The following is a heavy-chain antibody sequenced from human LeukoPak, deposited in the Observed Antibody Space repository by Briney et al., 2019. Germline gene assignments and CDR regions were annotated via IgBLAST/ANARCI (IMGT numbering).Heavy chain of an antibody. D-gene: IGHD2-15*01. CDR3: ARGLVVAARGWFDP. CDR2: INAGNGNT. CDR1: GHIFTGYA. J-gene: IGHJ5*02. V-gene: IGHV1-3*01. Sequence: ASVKVSCKAPGHIFTGYAMHWVRQAPGQRLEWMGWINAGNGNTKYSQKFQGRVTITRDTSASTAYMELSSLRSEDTAVYYCARGLVVAARGWFDPWGQATLVTVSS.